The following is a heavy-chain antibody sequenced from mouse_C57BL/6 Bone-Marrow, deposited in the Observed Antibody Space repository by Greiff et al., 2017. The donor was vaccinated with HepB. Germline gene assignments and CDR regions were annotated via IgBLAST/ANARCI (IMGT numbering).Heavy chain of an antibody. CDR3: ARAGFTTVVADY. J-gene: IGHJ2*01. Sequence: VQLQQPGTELVKPGASVKLSCKASGYTFTSYWMHWVKQRPGQGLEWIGNINPSNGGTNYNEKFKSKATLTVDKSSSTAYMQLSSLTSENSAVYYCARAGFTTVVADYWGQGTTLTVSS. CDR2: INPSNGGT. V-gene: IGHV1-53*01. CDR1: GYTFTSYW. D-gene: IGHD1-1*01.